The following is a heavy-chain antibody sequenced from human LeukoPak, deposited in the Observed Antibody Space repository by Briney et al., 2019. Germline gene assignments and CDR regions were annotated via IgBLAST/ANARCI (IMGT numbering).Heavy chain of an antibody. J-gene: IGHJ3*02. D-gene: IGHD3-22*01. CDR3: ARESLGSYKTVVIVARGHDAFDM. CDR2: MNTNSVYI. Sequence: GASVKCSCHASGYTFTNYDINWVRQARGQGIVWIGWMNTNSVYIGFAQKFQRRVTLTRDTSTSTVYMNVSNLRSEDTAVYYCARESLGSYKTVVIVARGHDAFDMWGQGTMVTVSS. CDR1: GYTFTNYD. V-gene: IGHV1-8*02.